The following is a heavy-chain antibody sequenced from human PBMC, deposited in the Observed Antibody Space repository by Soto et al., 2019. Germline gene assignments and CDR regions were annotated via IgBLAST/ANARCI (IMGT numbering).Heavy chain of an antibody. CDR1: GGTFSSYA. CDR2: IIPIFGTT. V-gene: IGHV1-69*12. CDR3: AKNPENYYYGMDV. J-gene: IGHJ6*02. Sequence: QVQLVQSGAEVKKPGSSVKVSCKASGGTFSSYAISWVRQAPGQGLEWMGGIIPIFGTTDYAQKFQGRVTITADESTSTAYEELSSLRSEDTAVYYCAKNPENYYYGMDVWGQGTTVTVSS.